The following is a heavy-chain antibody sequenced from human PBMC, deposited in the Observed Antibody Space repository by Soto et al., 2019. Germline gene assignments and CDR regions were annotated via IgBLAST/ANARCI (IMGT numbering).Heavy chain of an antibody. J-gene: IGHJ3*01. V-gene: IGHV1-18*01. CDR3: ARAFFYQGSDSRGYSFDAFDF. Sequence: ASVKVSCKASGYTFTSSGMSWVRQAPGQGLEWMGWISAHTGSSEYAQRFQGRVTMTTGRSTSTAYMGLRSLRSGDTAVYYCARAFFYQGSDSRGYSFDAFDFWGPGTLVTVSS. D-gene: IGHD3-22*01. CDR1: GYTFTSSG. CDR2: ISAHTGSS.